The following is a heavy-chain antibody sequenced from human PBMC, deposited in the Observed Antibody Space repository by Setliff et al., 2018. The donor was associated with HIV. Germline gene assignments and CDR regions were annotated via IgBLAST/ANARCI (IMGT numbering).Heavy chain of an antibody. V-gene: IGHV3-74*03. Sequence: GGSLRLSCAASGFTFSNSWMHWVRQAPGKGLVWVSRVHTDGRTTMYADSVKGRFTISRDNAKNTLYLQMNSLRAEDTAVYYCARGGNNWNDFDHWGQGTLVTVSS. CDR3: ARGGNNWNDFDH. D-gene: IGHD1-20*01. CDR1: GFTFSNSW. CDR2: VHTDGRTT. J-gene: IGHJ4*02.